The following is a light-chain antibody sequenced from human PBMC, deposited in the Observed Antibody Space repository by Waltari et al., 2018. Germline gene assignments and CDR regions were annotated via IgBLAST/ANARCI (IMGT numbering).Light chain of an antibody. CDR1: SSNIGNNY. CDR3: GTWDSSLSGAV. Sequence: QSVLTQPPSVSAAPGQRVTISCSGASSNIGNNYVSWYRQFPGSAPKLLIYETTEGPSGIPGRFSGSKSGTSATLDITGLQAGDEADYYCGTWDSSLSGAVFGGGTHLTVL. CDR2: ETT. V-gene: IGLV1-51*02. J-gene: IGLJ7*01.